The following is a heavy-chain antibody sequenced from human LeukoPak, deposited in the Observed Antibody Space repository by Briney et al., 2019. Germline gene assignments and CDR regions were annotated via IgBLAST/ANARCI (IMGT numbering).Heavy chain of an antibody. CDR3: AMPHRYDSSGYYLFDY. J-gene: IGHJ4*02. V-gene: IGHV1-69*05. CDR2: IIPIFGTA. Sequence: SVKVSCKASGGTLSSYAISWVRQAPGQGLEWMGRIIPIFGTANYAQTFQGRVTITTDESTSTAYMELSSLGSEDTAVYYCAMPHRYDSSGYYLFDYWGQGTLVTVSS. CDR1: GGTLSSYA. D-gene: IGHD3-22*01.